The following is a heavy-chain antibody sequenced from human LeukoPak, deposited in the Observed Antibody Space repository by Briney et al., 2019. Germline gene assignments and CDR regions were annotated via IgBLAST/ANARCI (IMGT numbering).Heavy chain of an antibody. CDR1: GGSISSYY. Sequence: SETLSLTCTVSGGSISSYYWSWIRQPPGKGLEWIGYIYYSGSTNYNPSLKSRVTISVDTSKNQFSLKLSSVTAADTAVYYCARRWLRYPYYYYYGMDVWGQGTTVTVSS. CDR2: IYYSGST. CDR3: ARRWLRYPYYYYYGMDV. V-gene: IGHV4-59*12. J-gene: IGHJ6*02. D-gene: IGHD5-12*01.